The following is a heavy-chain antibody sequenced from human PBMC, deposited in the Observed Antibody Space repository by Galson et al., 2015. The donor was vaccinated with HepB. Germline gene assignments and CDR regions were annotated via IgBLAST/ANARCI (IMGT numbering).Heavy chain of an antibody. CDR1: GGTFSSYT. V-gene: IGHV1-69*04. D-gene: IGHD6-13*01. CDR3: ARDWGDFALSSSGRKDAFDI. CDR2: IIPILGIA. Sequence: SVKVSCKASGGTFSSYTISWVRQAPGQGLEWMGRIIPILGIANYAQKFQGRVTITADKSTSTAYMELSSLRSEDTAVYYCARDWGDFALSSSGRKDAFDIWGQGTMVTVSS. J-gene: IGHJ3*02.